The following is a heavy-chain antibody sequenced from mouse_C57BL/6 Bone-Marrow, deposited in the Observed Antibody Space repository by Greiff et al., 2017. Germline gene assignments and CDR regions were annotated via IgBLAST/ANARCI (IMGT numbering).Heavy chain of an antibody. J-gene: IGHJ1*03. V-gene: IGHV1-50*01. CDR1: GYTFTSYW. CDR3: TADYSNYDWYFDV. Sequence: QVQLQQPGAELVKPGASVKLSCKASGYTFTSYWMQWVKQRPGQGLEWIGELDPSDSYTNYNQKFKGKATLTVDTSSSTAYMQLSSLTSEDSAVYYCTADYSNYDWYFDVWGTGTTVTVSS. D-gene: IGHD2-5*01. CDR2: LDPSDSYT.